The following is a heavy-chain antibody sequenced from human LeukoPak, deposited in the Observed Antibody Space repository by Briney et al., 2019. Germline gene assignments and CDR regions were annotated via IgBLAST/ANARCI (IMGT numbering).Heavy chain of an antibody. CDR1: GYTFTDYY. CDR3: ARWAVAGSVYWFDP. CDR2: INPNTGGT. V-gene: IGHV1-2*02. Sequence: ASVKVSCKASGYTFTDYYIHWVRQDTGQGVEWRGWINPNTGGTNYPQKFQGRVTMTRDTSISTAYMELSRLRSDDTAVYYCARWAVAGSVYWFDPWGQGTLVTVSS. D-gene: IGHD6-19*01. J-gene: IGHJ5*02.